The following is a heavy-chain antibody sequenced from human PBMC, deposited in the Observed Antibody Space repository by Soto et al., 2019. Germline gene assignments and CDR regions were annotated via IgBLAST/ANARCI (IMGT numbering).Heavy chain of an antibody. CDR3: AGTVARGVPRGMDV. V-gene: IGHV3-11*06. Sequence: GGSLRLSCAASGFTFSDHYMSWIRQAPGKGLEWISYITSSSDYTNYADSVKGRFTISRDNAKSSLYLQMNSLRAEDTAVYYCAGTVARGVPRGMDVWGQGTTVTVSS. J-gene: IGHJ6*02. CDR2: ITSSSDYT. CDR1: GFTFSDHY. D-gene: IGHD3-10*01.